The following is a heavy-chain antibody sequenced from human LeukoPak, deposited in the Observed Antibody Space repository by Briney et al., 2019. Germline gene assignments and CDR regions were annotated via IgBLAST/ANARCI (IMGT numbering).Heavy chain of an antibody. J-gene: IGHJ4*02. Sequence: GASVKVSCKASGYTFTSYGISWVRQAPGQGIEWMGWISAYNGNTNYAQKLQGRVTMTTDTSTSTAYMELRSLRSDDTAVYYCARVKGQIAAAGRGDYWGQGTLVTVSS. D-gene: IGHD6-13*01. CDR2: ISAYNGNT. CDR3: ARVKGQIAAAGRGDY. CDR1: GYTFTSYG. V-gene: IGHV1-18*01.